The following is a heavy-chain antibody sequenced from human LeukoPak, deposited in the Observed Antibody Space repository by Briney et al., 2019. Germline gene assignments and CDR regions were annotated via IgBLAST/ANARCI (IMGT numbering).Heavy chain of an antibody. J-gene: IGHJ4*02. Sequence: GGSLRLSCAAPGFTFSKYWIHWVRQAPGKGLVWISRIEGDGITRHYADSVKGRFTISRDNAKNTVYLQMNSLRAEDTAVYYCARDLRDFDFWGQGTLVTVSS. CDR2: IEGDGITR. D-gene: IGHD5-12*01. CDR3: ARDLRDFDF. V-gene: IGHV3-74*01. CDR1: GFTFSKYW.